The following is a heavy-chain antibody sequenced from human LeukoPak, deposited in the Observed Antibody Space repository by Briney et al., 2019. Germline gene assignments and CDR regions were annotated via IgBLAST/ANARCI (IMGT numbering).Heavy chain of an antibody. J-gene: IGHJ4*02. D-gene: IGHD2-2*01. V-gene: IGHV1-46*01. CDR2: INPSGGST. Sequence: ASVKVSCKAFGYSFTSYYMHWVRQAPGQGLEWMGIINPSGGSTSYAQKFQGRVTMTRDTSTSTVYMELSSLRSDDTAVYYCARRGYCSSTSCSLDYWGQGTLVTVSS. CDR1: GYSFTSYY. CDR3: ARRGYCSSTSCSLDY.